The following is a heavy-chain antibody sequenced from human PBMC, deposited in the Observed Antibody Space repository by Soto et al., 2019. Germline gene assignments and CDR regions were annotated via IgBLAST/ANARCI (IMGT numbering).Heavy chain of an antibody. V-gene: IGHV4-61*01. CDR1: GGSVSSGSYY. CDR2: IYYSGST. Sequence: PSETLSLTCTVSGGSVSSGSYYWSWIRQPPGKGLEWIGYIYYSGSTNYNPSLKSRVTISVDTSKNQFSLKLSSVTAADTAVYYCARLHFRGMVYAIAENWFDPWGQGTLVPVSS. D-gene: IGHD2-8*01. J-gene: IGHJ5*02. CDR3: ARLHFRGMVYAIAENWFDP.